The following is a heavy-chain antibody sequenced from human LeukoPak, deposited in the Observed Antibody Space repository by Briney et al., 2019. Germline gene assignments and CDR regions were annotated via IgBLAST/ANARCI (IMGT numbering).Heavy chain of an antibody. CDR1: GFTFNNYA. D-gene: IGHD2-2*01. CDR2: ISASGGTT. J-gene: IGHJ5*01. CDR3: AKEPWEYCSSTSCPNWFDS. V-gene: IGHV3-23*01. Sequence: GGSLRLSCAASGFTFNNYAMSWVRQAPGKGLEWVSAISASGGTTYYADSVKGRFTISRDNSENTLFLQMNSLRAEDTAVYYCAKEPWEYCSSTSCPNWFDSWGQGTLVTVSS.